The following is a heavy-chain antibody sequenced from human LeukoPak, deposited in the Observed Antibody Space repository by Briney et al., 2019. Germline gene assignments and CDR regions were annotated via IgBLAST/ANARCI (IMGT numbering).Heavy chain of an antibody. CDR1: GYTFTGYH. V-gene: IGHV1-2*02. D-gene: IGHD2-2*01. Sequence: ASVKVSCKASGYTFTGYHMHWVRQAPGQGLEWMGWINPNSGGTNYAQKFQGRVTMTRDTSISTAYMELSRLRSDDTAVYYCARSVQAEGHSTPSDYWGQGTLVTVSS. CDR2: INPNSGGT. CDR3: ARSVQAEGHSTPSDY. J-gene: IGHJ4*02.